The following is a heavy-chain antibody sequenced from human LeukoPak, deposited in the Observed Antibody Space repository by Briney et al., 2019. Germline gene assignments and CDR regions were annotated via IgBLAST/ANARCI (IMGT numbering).Heavy chain of an antibody. CDR3: ARRIYKLAPHGYYYYYGMDV. J-gene: IGHJ6*02. V-gene: IGHV1-18*01. CDR1: GYTFTSYG. CDR2: ISAYNGNT. Sequence: ASVKVSCKASGYTFTSYGISWVRQAPGQGLEWMGWISAYNGNTNYAQKLQGRVTMTTDTSTSTAYMELRSLRSDDTAVYYCARRIYKLAPHGYYYYYGMDVWGQGTTVTVSS. D-gene: IGHD1-1*01.